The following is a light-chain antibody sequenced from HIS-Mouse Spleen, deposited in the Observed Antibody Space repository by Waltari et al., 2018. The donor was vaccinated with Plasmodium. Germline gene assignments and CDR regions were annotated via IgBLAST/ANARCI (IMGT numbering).Light chain of an antibody. V-gene: IGKV1-33*01. CDR3: QQYDNLP. J-gene: IGKJ4*01. Sequence: DIQMTQSPSSLSASVGDRVTITCQASQDISNYLNWDQQKPGKAHKLLIYDASNLPTGVPSRFSGSGSGTDFTFTISSLQPEDIATYYCQQYDNLPFGGGTKVEIK. CDR1: QDISNY. CDR2: DAS.